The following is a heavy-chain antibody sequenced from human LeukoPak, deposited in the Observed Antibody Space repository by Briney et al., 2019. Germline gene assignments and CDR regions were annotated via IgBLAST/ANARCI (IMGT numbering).Heavy chain of an antibody. V-gene: IGHV3-49*04. CDR1: GFTFGDYG. CDR2: IRRKAHDDTP. Sequence: GRSLRLSCTASGFTFGDYGVSWVRQAPGKGLEWVGFIRRKAHDDTPQYAASVQGRFTISRDDSKSAAYPQMNSLKTEDTGVYYCVRAGGYDNWFDSWGQGTLVTVSS. J-gene: IGHJ5*01. D-gene: IGHD5-12*01. CDR3: VRAGGYDNWFDS.